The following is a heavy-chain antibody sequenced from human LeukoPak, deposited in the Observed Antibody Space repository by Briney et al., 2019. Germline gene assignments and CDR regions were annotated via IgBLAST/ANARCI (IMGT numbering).Heavy chain of an antibody. D-gene: IGHD7-27*01. CDR1: GGSISSYY. J-gene: IGHJ4*02. CDR3: ARRHWGPIDY. Sequence: SETLSLACTVSGGSISSYYWSWIRQPPGKGLEWIGYIYYSGSTNYNPSLKSRVTISVDTSKNQFSLKLSSVTAADTAVYYCARRHWGPIDYWGQGTLVTVSS. V-gene: IGHV4-59*08. CDR2: IYYSGST.